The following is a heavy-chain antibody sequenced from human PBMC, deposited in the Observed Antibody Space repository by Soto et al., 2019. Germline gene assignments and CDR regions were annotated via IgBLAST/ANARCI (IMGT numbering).Heavy chain of an antibody. V-gene: IGHV5-10-1*01. CDR3: ARSPYDSSGQNWFDP. J-gene: IGHJ5*02. CDR1: GYSFTSYW. CDR2: IDPSDSYT. D-gene: IGHD3-22*01. Sequence: PGESLKISCKGSGYSFTSYWISWVRQMPGKGLEWMGRIDPSDSYTNYSPSFQGHVTISADKSISTAYLQWGSLKASDTAMYYCARSPYDSSGQNWFDPWGQGTLVTVSS.